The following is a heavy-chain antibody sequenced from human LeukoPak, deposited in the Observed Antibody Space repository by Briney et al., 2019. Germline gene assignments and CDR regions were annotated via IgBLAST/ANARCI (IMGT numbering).Heavy chain of an antibody. CDR1: GFTFSSYW. CDR2: IKQDGSEK. J-gene: IGHJ6*02. Sequence: PGGSLRLSCAASGFTFSSYWMSWVRQAPGKGLEWVANIKQDGSEKYYVDSVKGRFTISRDNAKNSLYLQMNSLRAEDTAVYYCARDGATIPYYYYGMDVWGQGTTVTVSS. CDR3: ARDGATIPYYYYGMDV. D-gene: IGHD5-12*01. V-gene: IGHV3-7*01.